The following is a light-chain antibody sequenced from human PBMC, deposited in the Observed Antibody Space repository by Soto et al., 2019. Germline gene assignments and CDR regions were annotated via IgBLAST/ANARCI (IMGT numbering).Light chain of an antibody. J-gene: IGKJ1*01. CDR1: QTINNW. CDR2: HAS. CDR3: RHYNSYPWT. Sequence: DIQMTQSPSTLSASIGDRVTITCRASQTINNWLAWYQQKPGKAPNLLIYHASNLETGVPSRFSGSAFGTEFTLTISSLQPDDFATYYCRHYNSYPWTFGQGTKVEIK. V-gene: IGKV1-5*01.